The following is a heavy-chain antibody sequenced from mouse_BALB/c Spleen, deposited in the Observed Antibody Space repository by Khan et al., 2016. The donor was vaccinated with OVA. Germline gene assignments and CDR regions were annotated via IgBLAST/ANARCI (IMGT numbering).Heavy chain of an antibody. D-gene: IGHD2-4*01. CDR3: AKSREYDYDEFAY. CDR2: INTYTGEP. V-gene: IGHV9-1*02. J-gene: IGHJ3*01. Sequence: QVQLKESGPELKKPGETVKISCKASGYTFTNYGMNWVKQAPRKGLKWMGWINTYTGEPTYADDFKGRFAFSLETSASTAYLQINNLKNEDMATYFCAKSREYDYDEFAYWGQGTLVTVFA. CDR1: GYTFTNYG.